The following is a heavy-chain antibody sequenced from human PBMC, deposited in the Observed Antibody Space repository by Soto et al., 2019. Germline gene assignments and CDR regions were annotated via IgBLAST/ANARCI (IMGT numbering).Heavy chain of an antibody. Sequence: QVQLVQSGPEVKMPGSSVKVSCKASGDTFNSYTINWVRQAPGQGLQWMGRTIPILAMSNYALKFQGRVTXTXDXXTTTADMELSRLRSDDTAVYYWAASYGSGSRAFDYWGQGTLVTVSS. CDR3: AASYGSGSRAFDY. CDR1: GDTFNSYT. D-gene: IGHD3-10*01. CDR2: TIPILAMS. J-gene: IGHJ4*02. V-gene: IGHV1-69*02.